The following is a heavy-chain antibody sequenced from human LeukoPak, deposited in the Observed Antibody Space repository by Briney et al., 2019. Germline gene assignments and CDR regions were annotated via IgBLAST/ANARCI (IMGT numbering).Heavy chain of an antibody. CDR2: IYSGGST. CDR1: GFTVSSNY. CDR3: AKRGTASYYYYYGMDV. Sequence: GGSLRLSCAASGFTVSSNYMNWVRQAPGKGLEWVSVIYSGGSTYYADSVKGRFTISRDNSKNTLYLQMNSLRAEDTAVYYCAKRGTASYYYYYGMDVWGQGTTVTVSS. J-gene: IGHJ6*02. V-gene: IGHV3-53*01. D-gene: IGHD2-21*02.